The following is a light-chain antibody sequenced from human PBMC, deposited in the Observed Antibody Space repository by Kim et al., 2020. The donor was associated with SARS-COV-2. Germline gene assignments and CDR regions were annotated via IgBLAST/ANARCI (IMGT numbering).Light chain of an antibody. CDR1: QDIRNW. J-gene: IGKJ1*01. V-gene: IGKV1D-12*01. CDR3: QQDSNLFLWT. Sequence: DIQLTQSPSSVSASVGDRVIITCRANQDIRNWLVWYQQKPGKAPKLLIHAASTLQSGVPSRFSGSGSGTDFTLTITSLQPEDFATYYCQQDSNLFLWTFGEGTKVEVK. CDR2: AAS.